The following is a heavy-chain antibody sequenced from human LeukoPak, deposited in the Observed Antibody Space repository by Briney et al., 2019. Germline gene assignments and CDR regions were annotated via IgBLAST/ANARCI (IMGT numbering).Heavy chain of an antibody. J-gene: IGHJ4*02. Sequence: SETLSLTCTVSHYSISSNYYWGWIRQPPGRGLEWIGSIYRSGSTYYNPSLKSRVTISVDTSKNQFSLKLSSVTAADTAVYYCARSSGCMSYWGQGTLVTVSS. CDR1: HYSISSNYY. CDR2: IYRSGST. D-gene: IGHD3-22*01. CDR3: ARSSGCMSY. V-gene: IGHV4-38-2*02.